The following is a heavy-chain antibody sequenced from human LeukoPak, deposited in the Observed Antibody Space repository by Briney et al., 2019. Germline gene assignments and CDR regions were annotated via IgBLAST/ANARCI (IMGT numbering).Heavy chain of an antibody. CDR3: ARDLLPESSNYYGSGSPDY. J-gene: IGHJ4*02. Sequence: ASVKVSCKASGYTFTSYAMHWVRQAPGQRLEWMGWINAGNGNTKYSQKFQGRVTITRDTSASTAYMELSSLRSEDTAVYYCARDLLPESSNYYGSGSPDYWGQGTLVTVSS. V-gene: IGHV1-3*01. CDR1: GYTFTSYA. D-gene: IGHD3-10*01. CDR2: INAGNGNT.